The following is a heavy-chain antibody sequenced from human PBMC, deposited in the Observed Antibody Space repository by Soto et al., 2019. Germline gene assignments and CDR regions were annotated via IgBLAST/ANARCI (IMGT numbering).Heavy chain of an antibody. CDR2: ISYDGSNK. CDR1: GFTFSSYG. Sequence: PGGSLRLSCAASGFTFSSYGMHWVRQAPGKGLEWVAVISYDGSNKYYADSVKGRFTISRDNSKNTLYLQMNSLRAEDTAVYYCARDLYYDSSGYSPSDYWGQGTLVTVSS. J-gene: IGHJ4*02. V-gene: IGHV3-30*03. CDR3: ARDLYYDSSGYSPSDY. D-gene: IGHD3-22*01.